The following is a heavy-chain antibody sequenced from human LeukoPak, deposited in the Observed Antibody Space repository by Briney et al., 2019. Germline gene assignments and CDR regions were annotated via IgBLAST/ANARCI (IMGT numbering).Heavy chain of an antibody. Sequence: SETLSLTCTVSGGSISSSSYCWGWIRQPPGKGLEWIGSIYYSGNTYYNASLKSHVSISIDTSKNQFSLRLTSVTAADTVVYYCARQTGSGLFILPGGQGTLVTVSS. CDR1: GGSISSSSYC. CDR2: IYYSGNT. D-gene: IGHD3/OR15-3a*01. J-gene: IGHJ4*02. CDR3: ARQTGSGLFILP. V-gene: IGHV4-39*01.